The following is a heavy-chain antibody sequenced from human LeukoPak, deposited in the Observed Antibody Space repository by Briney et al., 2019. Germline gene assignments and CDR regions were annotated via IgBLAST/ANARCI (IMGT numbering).Heavy chain of an antibody. J-gene: IGHJ4*02. V-gene: IGHV3-7*02. CDR3: ARHGDYCFDL. CDR2: IKQDGTSK. CDR1: GFTFSRSW. D-gene: IGHD2-21*01. Sequence: PGGSLRLSCAASGFTFSRSWMGWVRQAPGKGLEWVANIKQDGTSKYYVDSVMGRFTISRDNAENSVYLQMNSLSAGDTAVYYCARHGDYCFDLWGPGTPVTVSS.